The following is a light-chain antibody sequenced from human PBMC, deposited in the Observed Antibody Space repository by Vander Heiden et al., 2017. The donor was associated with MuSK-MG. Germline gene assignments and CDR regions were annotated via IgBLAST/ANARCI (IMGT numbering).Light chain of an antibody. J-gene: IGKJ4*01. CDR1: QSISSTW. CDR3: QQDNSPPLT. CDR2: DGS. Sequence: DIQMTQSPPTLSASVRDRVTITCRASQSISSTWLAWYQQKPGKPPKLLIYDGSTLESGVPSRFSGSGSGTEFTLTISSLQPDDSATYYCQQDNSPPLTFGGGTKVXIK. V-gene: IGKV1-5*01.